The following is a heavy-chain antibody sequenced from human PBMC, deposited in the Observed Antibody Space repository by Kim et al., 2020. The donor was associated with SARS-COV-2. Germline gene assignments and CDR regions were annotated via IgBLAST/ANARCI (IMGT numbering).Heavy chain of an antibody. V-gene: IGHV4-59*01. Sequence: NPSLKSRVTISVDTSKNQFSLKLTSVTAADTAVYYCAREAIVAAGYYFDPWGQGTLVTVSS. CDR3: AREAIVAAGYYFDP. J-gene: IGHJ4*02. D-gene: IGHD6-13*01.